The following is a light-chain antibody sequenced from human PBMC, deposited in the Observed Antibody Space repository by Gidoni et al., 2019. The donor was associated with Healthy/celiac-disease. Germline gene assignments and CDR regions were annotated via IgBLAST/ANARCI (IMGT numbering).Light chain of an antibody. Sequence: EIALTQSPGTLSLSPGERATLSCRASQSVSSSYLAWYQQNPGHAPRLLIYGASSRATGLPDRFSGSGSGTDFTLPISRLEPEDFAVYYCQQYGSSPRITFGQGTRLEIK. CDR2: GAS. J-gene: IGKJ5*01. CDR3: QQYGSSPRIT. V-gene: IGKV3-20*01. CDR1: QSVSSSY.